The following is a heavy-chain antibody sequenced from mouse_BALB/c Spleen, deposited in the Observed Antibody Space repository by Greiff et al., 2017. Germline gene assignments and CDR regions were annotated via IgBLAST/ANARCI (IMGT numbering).Heavy chain of an antibody. CDR3: TRHSNSGYYYAMDY. CDR2: IYPGSGST. V-gene: IGHV1S22*01. Sequence: LQQPGSELVRPGASVKLSCKASGYTFTSYWMHWVKQRPGQGLEWIGNIYPGSGSTNYDEKFKSKATLTVDTSSSTAYMQLSSLTSEDSAVYYCTRHSNSGYYYAMDYWGQGTSVTVSS. J-gene: IGHJ4*01. D-gene: IGHD2-5*01. CDR1: GYTFTSYW.